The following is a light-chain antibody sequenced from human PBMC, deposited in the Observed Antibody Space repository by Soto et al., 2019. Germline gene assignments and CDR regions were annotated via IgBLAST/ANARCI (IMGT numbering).Light chain of an antibody. CDR3: QQYGNSPPGT. Sequence: ETVLTQAPDTLYFSPGERATLSCRASQSVDNNHVAWYRQRRGLPPRLLIYGASNRATGISDRFSGSGSGADFTLTISRLEPEDFAVYFCQQYGNSPPGTFGQGTRL. CDR1: QSVDNNH. J-gene: IGKJ5*01. CDR2: GAS. V-gene: IGKV3-20*01.